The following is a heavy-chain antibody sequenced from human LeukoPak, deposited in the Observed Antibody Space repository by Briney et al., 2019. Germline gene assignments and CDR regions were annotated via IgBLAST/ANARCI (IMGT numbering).Heavy chain of an antibody. CDR1: GYTFTSYD. D-gene: IGHD3-10*01. J-gene: IGHJ4*02. V-gene: IGHV1-8*01. CDR3: ARGRPNYYGSGSYPFDY. Sequence: GASVKVSCKASGYTFTSYDINWVRQATGQGLEWMGWMNPNSGNTGYAQKFQGRVTMTRNTSISTAYMELSSLRSEDTAVYYCARGRPNYYGSGSYPFDYWGQGTLVTVSS. CDR2: MNPNSGNT.